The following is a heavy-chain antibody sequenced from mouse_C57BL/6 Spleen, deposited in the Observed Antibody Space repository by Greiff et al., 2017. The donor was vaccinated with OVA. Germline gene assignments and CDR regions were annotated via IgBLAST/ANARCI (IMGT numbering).Heavy chain of an antibody. V-gene: IGHV1-37*01. J-gene: IGHJ1*03. CDR3: ASNDGSSFYWYFDV. D-gene: IGHD1-1*01. CDR1: GYSFTGYF. Sequence: VQLQQSGPELVKPGASVKISCKASGYSFTGYFMNWVKQSHGKSLEWIGRIIPYNGDTFYNQKFKGQATLTVDKSASTTHMVLLSLTSEDFAVYYCASNDGSSFYWYFDVWGTGTTLTVSS. CDR2: IIPYNGDT.